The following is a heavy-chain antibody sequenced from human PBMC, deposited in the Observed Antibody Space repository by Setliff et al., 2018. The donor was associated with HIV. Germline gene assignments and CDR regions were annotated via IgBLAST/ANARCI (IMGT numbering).Heavy chain of an antibody. V-gene: IGHV4-4*07. CDR2: ISAAGTI. CDR3: ARDEGRATGSWWDQSASWYLDY. D-gene: IGHD6-13*01. J-gene: IGHJ4*01. Sequence: SETLSLTCTVSGGSISSYYWSWIRQRAGKRLEFIGRISAAGTINYNPSLRSRVTLSVDTSENQFSLTVNSVTAADTAMYFCARDEGRATGSWWDQSASWYLDYWGHGILVTVSS. CDR1: GGSISSYY.